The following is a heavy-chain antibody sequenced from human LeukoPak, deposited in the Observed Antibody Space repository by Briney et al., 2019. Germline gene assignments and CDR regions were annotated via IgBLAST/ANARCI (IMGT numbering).Heavy chain of an antibody. CDR3: ARHVRLETHTQHLDY. J-gene: IGHJ4*02. CDR1: GASFSGYY. Sequence: SETLSLTCAVYGASFSGYYWSWIRQSPGKGLEWIGEIFHTGYTKYNPSLKSRVTMSIDTSRNQFSLKLTSVTAADTAIYYCARHVRLETHTQHLDYWGQGSLVTVSS. CDR2: IFHTGYT. V-gene: IGHV4-34*12. D-gene: IGHD2-2*02.